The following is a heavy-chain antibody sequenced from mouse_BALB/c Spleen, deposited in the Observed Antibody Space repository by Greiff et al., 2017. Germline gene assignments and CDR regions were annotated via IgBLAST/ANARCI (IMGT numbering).Heavy chain of an antibody. Sequence: EVKLQESGGGLVKPGGSLKLSCAASGFTFSDYYMYWVRQTPEKRLEWVATISDGGSYTYYPDSVKGRFTISRDNAKNNLYLQMSSLKSEDTAMYYCARSSGEGAMDYWGQGTSVTVSS. J-gene: IGHJ4*01. CDR2: ISDGGSYT. V-gene: IGHV5-4*02. CDR3: ARSSGEGAMDY. CDR1: GFTFSDYY. D-gene: IGHD3-1*01.